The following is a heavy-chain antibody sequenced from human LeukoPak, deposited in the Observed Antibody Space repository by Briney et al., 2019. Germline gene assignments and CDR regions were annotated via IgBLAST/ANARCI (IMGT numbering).Heavy chain of an antibody. Sequence: GGSLRLSCAASGFTFSSYWVHWVRQAPGKGLVWVSRINSDGSSTSYADSVKGRFTISSDNAKNTLYLQMNGLRAEDTAVYYCATGQGHGMDVWDQGTTVTVSS. CDR3: ATGQGHGMDV. CDR1: GFTFSSYW. D-gene: IGHD1-14*01. V-gene: IGHV3-74*01. J-gene: IGHJ6*02. CDR2: INSDGSST.